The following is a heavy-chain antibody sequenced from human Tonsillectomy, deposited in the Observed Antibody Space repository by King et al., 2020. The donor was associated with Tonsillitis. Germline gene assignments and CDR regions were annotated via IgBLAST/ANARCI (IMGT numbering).Heavy chain of an antibody. V-gene: IGHV3-30-3*01. CDR1: GFTFSSYA. CDR2: ISYDGSNK. D-gene: IGHD2-8*01. CDR3: ARPGRDCTNGVCYYYYGMDV. J-gene: IGHJ6*02. Sequence: VQLVESGGGVVQPGRSLRLSCAASGFTFSSYAMHWVRQAPGKGLEGVAGISYDGSNKYYADSVKGRFTISRDNSKNTLYLQMNSLRAEDTAVYYCARPGRDCTNGVCYYYYGMDVWGQGTTVTVSS.